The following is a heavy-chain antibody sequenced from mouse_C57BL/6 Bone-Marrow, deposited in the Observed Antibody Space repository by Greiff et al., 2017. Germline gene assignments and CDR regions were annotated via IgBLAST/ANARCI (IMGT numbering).Heavy chain of an antibody. CDR3: ARQDYGSSYDYAMDY. CDR2: ISNLAYSI. D-gene: IGHD1-1*01. CDR1: GFTFSDYG. J-gene: IGHJ4*01. Sequence: EVKLVESGGGLVQPGGFLKLSCAASGFTFSDYGMAWVRQAPRKGPEWVAFISNLAYSIYYADTVTGRFTISRENAKNTLYLEMSSLRSEDTAMYYCARQDYGSSYDYAMDYWGQGTSVTVSS. V-gene: IGHV5-15*01.